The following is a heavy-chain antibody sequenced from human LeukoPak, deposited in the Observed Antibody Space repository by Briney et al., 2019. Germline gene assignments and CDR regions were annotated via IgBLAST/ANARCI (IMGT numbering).Heavy chain of an antibody. Sequence: PGGSLRLSCAASGFTVSSNYMSWVRQAPGKGLEWVSVIYSGGSTYYADSVKGRFTISRDNSKNTLYLQMNSLRAEDTAVYYCARGLYGSGSYYFDYWGQGTLVIVSS. V-gene: IGHV3-66*02. J-gene: IGHJ4*02. D-gene: IGHD3-10*01. CDR1: GFTVSSNY. CDR3: ARGLYGSGSYYFDY. CDR2: IYSGGST.